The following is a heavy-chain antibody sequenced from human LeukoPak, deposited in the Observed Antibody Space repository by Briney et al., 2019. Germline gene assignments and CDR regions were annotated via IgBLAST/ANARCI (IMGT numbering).Heavy chain of an antibody. CDR3: ARRPYYYDSSGYGIAAFDI. V-gene: IGHV5-51*01. J-gene: IGHJ3*02. Sequence: GESLKISCKGSGYRFISNWIGWVRQTPGKGLEWMGIIYPGDSDDRYSPSFEGQVTISADTSISTVYLQWSSLKASDTDMYSCARRPYYYDSSGYGIAAFDIWGRGTKVTVSS. CDR1: GYRFISNW. D-gene: IGHD3-22*01. CDR2: IYPGDSDD.